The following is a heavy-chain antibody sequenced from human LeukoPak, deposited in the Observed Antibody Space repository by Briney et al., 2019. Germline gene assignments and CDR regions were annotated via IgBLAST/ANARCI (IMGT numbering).Heavy chain of an antibody. CDR1: GFTFSSSA. J-gene: IGHJ3*02. V-gene: IGHV3-23*01. CDR3: GKNRYSGSLSPFDI. CDR2: ISGSGGST. D-gene: IGHD1-26*01. Sequence: GGSLRLSCAASGFTFSSSAMSWVRQAPGKGLEWVSTISGSGGSTYYADSVKGRFTISRDNSKITLYLQMNSLRAEDTAVYYCGKNRYSGSLSPFDIWGQGTMVTVSS.